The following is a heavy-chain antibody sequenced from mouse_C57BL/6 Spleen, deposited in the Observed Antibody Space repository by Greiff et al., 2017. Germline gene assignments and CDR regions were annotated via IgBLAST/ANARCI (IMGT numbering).Heavy chain of an antibody. CDR2: INYDGSST. J-gene: IGHJ1*03. Sequence: EVQLVESEGGLVQPGSSMKLSCTASGFTFSDYYMAWVRQVPEKGLEWVANINYDGSSTYYLDSLKSRFIISRDNAKNILYLQMSSLKSEDTATYYCARVAMVTTSFDVWGTGTTVTVSS. CDR1: GFTFSDYY. D-gene: IGHD2-2*01. V-gene: IGHV5-16*01. CDR3: ARVAMVTTSFDV.